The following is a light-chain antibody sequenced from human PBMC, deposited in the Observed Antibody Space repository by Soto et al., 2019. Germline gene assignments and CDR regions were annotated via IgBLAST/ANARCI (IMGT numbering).Light chain of an antibody. V-gene: IGKV1-39*01. CDR3: QQSYSTPPT. Sequence: DIQMTQSPSSLSASVGDRVTITCRASQSIDTYLNWYQQKPGKAPKILIYDASSWQSGVPSRFSGSGSGTDFALTISSLQVEDFATYYCQQSYSTPPTFGGGTKVDIK. J-gene: IGKJ4*01. CDR1: QSIDTY. CDR2: DAS.